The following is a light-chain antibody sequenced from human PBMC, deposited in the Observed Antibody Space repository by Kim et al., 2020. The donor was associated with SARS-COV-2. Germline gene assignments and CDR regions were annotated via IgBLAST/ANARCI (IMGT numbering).Light chain of an antibody. CDR2: SHS. J-gene: IGLJ1*01. CDR3: AAWDHSLNGYV. Sequence: QSALTQPPSASGTPGQMVTSSCSGSSSNIGSNAVSWYQQLPGTAPKLLIFSHSLRPSGVPDRFSGSKSGTAASLAISGLQSEDEADYYCAAWDHSLNGYVFGTGTKVTVL. V-gene: IGLV1-44*01. CDR1: SSNIGSNA.